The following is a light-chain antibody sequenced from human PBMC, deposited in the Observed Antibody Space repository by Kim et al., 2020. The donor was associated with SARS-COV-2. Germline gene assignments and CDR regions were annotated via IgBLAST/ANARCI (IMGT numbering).Light chain of an antibody. J-gene: IGKJ4*01. CDR1: QSISSN. CDR2: GAS. V-gene: IGKV3-15*01. CDR3: QQYHYWPPA. Sequence: EIVMTQSPATLSVSPGERATLSCRASQSISSNLAWYQQKPGQAARLLIYGASTRATGLSARFSGSGSGTEFTLTISSLQSEDFAVYYCQQYHYWPPAFGGGTKVDIK.